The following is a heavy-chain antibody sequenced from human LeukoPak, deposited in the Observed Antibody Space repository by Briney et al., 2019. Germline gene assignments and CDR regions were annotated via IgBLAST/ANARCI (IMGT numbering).Heavy chain of an antibody. CDR2: ISSDESTD. J-gene: IGHJ4*02. Sequence: GGSLRLSCAASGFTFSTYGMHWVRQAPGKGLEWVAVISSDESTDYYSDSVRGRFTVSRDNSKNTLYLQVNSLRAEDTAVYYCAKDPDCTSGICYTFFDYWGQGTLVTVSS. CDR3: AKDPDCTSGICYTFFDY. CDR1: GFTFSTYG. V-gene: IGHV3-30*18. D-gene: IGHD2-8*01.